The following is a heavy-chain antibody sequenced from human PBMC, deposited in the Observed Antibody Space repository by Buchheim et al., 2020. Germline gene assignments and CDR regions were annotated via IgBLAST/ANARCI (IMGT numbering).Heavy chain of an antibody. D-gene: IGHD3-3*01. V-gene: IGHV4-59*08. CDR1: GGSISGYY. CDR2: ISYTGST. Sequence: QVQLQESGPGLVKPSETLSLTCTVSGGSISGYYWSWIRQPPGKGLEWIGYISYTGSTNYNPSLKSRVTISVGPSHNQFSLKLSSVTAADTAVFYCARHGGTYTFDYWGQGTL. CDR3: ARHGGTYTFDY. J-gene: IGHJ4*02.